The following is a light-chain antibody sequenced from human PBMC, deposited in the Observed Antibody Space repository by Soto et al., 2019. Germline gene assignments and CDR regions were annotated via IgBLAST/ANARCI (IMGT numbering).Light chain of an antibody. J-gene: IGLJ2*01. CDR3: SSFTSSSTVI. CDR2: EVT. CDR1: SSDVGGYNY. Sequence: QSALTQPASVSGSPGQSITISCTGTSSDVGGYNYVSWYQQHPGKAPKLVIYEVTNRPSGASNRVSGSKSGNTASLTISGLQAEDEADYHCSSFTSSSTVIFGGGTKVTVL. V-gene: IGLV2-14*01.